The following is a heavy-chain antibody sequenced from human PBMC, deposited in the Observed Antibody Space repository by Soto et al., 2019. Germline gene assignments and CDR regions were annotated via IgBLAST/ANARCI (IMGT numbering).Heavy chain of an antibody. CDR2: ISAYNGNT. D-gene: IGHD6-19*01. CDR1: GYTFTSYG. J-gene: IGHJ6*02. V-gene: IGHV1-18*04. CDR3: AREEGVEEQWLDSYYYCGMDV. Sequence: QVQLVQSGAEVKKPGASVKVSCKASGYTFTSYGISWVRQAPGQGLEWMGWISAYNGNTNYAQKLQGRVTMTTDTCTSRAYMEVGSLRSDDTAVYYCAREEGVEEQWLDSYYYCGMDVWGQGTTVTVSS.